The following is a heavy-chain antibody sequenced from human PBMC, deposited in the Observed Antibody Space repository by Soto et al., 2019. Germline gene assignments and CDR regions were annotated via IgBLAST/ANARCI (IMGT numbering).Heavy chain of an antibody. CDR3: ARQLGSACYDY. D-gene: IGHD2-21*02. J-gene: IGHJ4*02. CDR2: ITYDSAYI. CDR1: GFTFSAYT. V-gene: IGHV3-21*01. Sequence: AGGSLRLSCAVSGFTFSAYTMNWVRQAPGKGLEWVSSITYDSAYIYYADSVKGRFTISRGNAKNSLYLQMNSLRAEDTAVYYCARQLGSACYDYWGQGILVTVSS.